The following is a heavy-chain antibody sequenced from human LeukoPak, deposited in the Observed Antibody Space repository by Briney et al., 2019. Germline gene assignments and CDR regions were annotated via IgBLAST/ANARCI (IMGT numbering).Heavy chain of an antibody. Sequence: ASVKVSCKASGYTFTGYYIHWVRQAPGQGLEWMGWINPNSGGTNYAEKFQGRVTMTRDTSISTAYMELSRLRSDDTAVYYCARLPMAVTPHVHYWRQGTLVTVSS. CDR1: GYTFTGYY. J-gene: IGHJ4*02. CDR3: ARLPMAVTPHVHY. D-gene: IGHD4-23*01. V-gene: IGHV1-2*02. CDR2: INPNSGGT.